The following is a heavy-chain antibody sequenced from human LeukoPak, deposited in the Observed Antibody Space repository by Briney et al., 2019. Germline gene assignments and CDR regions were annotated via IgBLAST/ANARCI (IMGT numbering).Heavy chain of an antibody. J-gene: IGHJ4*02. CDR3: ARDWPRSSGSDY. CDR1: GFTFSSYS. Sequence: PGGSLRLSCAASGFTFSSYSMNWVRQAPGKGLEWVSSISSSSSYIYYADSVKGRFTISRDNAKNSLYLQMNSLRAEDTAVYYCARDWPRSSGSDYWGQGTLVTVSS. D-gene: IGHD6-19*01. V-gene: IGHV3-21*01. CDR2: ISSSSSYI.